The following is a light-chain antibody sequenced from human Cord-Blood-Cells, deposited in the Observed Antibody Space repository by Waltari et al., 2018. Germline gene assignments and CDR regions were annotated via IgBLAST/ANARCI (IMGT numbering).Light chain of an antibody. CDR2: EGS. CDR1: SSDVGIYNL. Sequence: QSALTQPASVSRSPGQSITISCTGTSSDVGIYNLVSWYQQHPGKAPKLMIYEGSKRPSGVSNRFSGSKSGNTASLTISGLQAEDEADYYCCSYAGSSTLVFGGGTKLTVL. J-gene: IGLJ2*01. V-gene: IGLV2-23*01. CDR3: CSYAGSSTLV.